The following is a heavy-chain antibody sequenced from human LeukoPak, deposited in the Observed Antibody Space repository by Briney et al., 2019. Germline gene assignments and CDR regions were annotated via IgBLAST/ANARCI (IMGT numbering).Heavy chain of an antibody. CDR3: ARRSRDSSGYYNDAFDI. D-gene: IGHD3-22*01. CDR1: GYSISSGYY. J-gene: IGHJ3*02. CDR2: IYHSGST. Sequence: SETLSLTCAVSGYSISSGYYWGWIRPPPGKGREWIGNIYHSGSTYYNPSLKSRVTISVDTSKNQFSLKLSSVTAADTAVYYCARRSRDSSGYYNDAFDIWGQGTMVTVSS. V-gene: IGHV4-38-2*01.